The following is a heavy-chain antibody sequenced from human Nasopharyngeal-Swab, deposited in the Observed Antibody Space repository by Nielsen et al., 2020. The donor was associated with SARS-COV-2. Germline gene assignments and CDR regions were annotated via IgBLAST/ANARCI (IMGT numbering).Heavy chain of an antibody. D-gene: IGHD5-18*01. CDR3: ASSGYRLDYYSMDV. J-gene: IGHJ6*02. CDR2: ISSRSSNI. CDR1: GFTFSSCS. Sequence: GESLRLSCAASGFTFSSCSMNWVRQAPGKGLEWVSYISSRSSNIYYADSVKGRFTISRDNAKNSLYLQMNSLRDEDTAVYYCASSGYRLDYYSMDVWGQGTTVTVSS. V-gene: IGHV3-48*02.